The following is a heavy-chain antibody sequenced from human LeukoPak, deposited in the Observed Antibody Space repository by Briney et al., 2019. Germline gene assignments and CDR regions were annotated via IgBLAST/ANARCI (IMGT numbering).Heavy chain of an antibody. CDR2: TYYRSKWYT. D-gene: IGHD5-18*01. J-gene: IGHJ4*02. V-gene: IGHV6-1*01. Sequence: SQTLSLTCAISGDSVSSNSVGWHWIRQSPSRGLEWLGKTYYRSKWYTDHAVSVKSRMTINPDTSKNQFSLQVNSVTPEDTAVYYCVRSWTYSYDTWGQGTLVTVSS. CDR3: VRSWTYSYDT. CDR1: GDSVSSNSVG.